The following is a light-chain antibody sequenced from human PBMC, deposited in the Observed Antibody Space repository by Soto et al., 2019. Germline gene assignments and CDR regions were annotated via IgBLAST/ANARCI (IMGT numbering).Light chain of an antibody. Sequence: QSALTQPASVSGSPGQSIAISCTGTSSDIGAYNYVSWYQQYPGKAPTLIIFDVTNRPSGVSNRFSGSKSGDTASLTISGLQAEDEADYYCSSYTTTSTQVFGGGTKLTVL. J-gene: IGLJ2*01. CDR2: DVT. V-gene: IGLV2-14*01. CDR1: SSDIGAYNY. CDR3: SSYTTTSTQV.